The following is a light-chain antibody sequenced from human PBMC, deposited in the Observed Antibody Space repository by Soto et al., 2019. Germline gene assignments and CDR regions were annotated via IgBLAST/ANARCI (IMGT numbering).Light chain of an antibody. J-gene: IGKJ3*01. CDR2: GAS. Sequence: DIQMTQSPSSLSASVGDRVTITCRASQDISNFLVWFQQKPGKVPNLLIYGASTLQSGVPSRFSSSGSGTDFTLPISSLQPEDVATYFCQKYNSAPFTFGPGTTVDIK. V-gene: IGKV1-27*01. CDR1: QDISNF. CDR3: QKYNSAPFT.